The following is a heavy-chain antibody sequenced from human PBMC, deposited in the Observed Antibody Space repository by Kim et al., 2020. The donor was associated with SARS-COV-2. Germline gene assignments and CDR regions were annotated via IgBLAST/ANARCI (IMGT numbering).Heavy chain of an antibody. J-gene: IGHJ6*02. CDR2: ISYDGSNK. V-gene: IGHV3-33*05. D-gene: IGHD2-15*01. CDR1: GFTFSSYG. Sequence: GGSLRLSCAASGFTFSSYGMHWVRQAPGKGLEWVAVISYDGSNKYYADSVKGRFTISRDNSKNTLYLQMNSLRAEDTAVYYCARARFAASYYYYGMDVWGQGTTVTVSS. CDR3: ARARFAASYYYYGMDV.